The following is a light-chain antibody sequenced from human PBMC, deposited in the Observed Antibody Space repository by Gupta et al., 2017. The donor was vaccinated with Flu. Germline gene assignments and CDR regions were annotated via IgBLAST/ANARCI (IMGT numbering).Light chain of an antibody. J-gene: IGLJ1*01. Sequence: QSAPTQPRSVSGSPGQSVTISCTGSSNDVGGSNRVSWYQQRPGKAPKLSLYDVTERPSGVPDRFSGSKSGNTASLTISGLQADDEADYYCSAHAGRGTWVFGTGTTVTVL. CDR2: DVT. CDR3: SAHAGRGTWV. V-gene: IGLV2-11*01. CDR1: SNDVGGSNR.